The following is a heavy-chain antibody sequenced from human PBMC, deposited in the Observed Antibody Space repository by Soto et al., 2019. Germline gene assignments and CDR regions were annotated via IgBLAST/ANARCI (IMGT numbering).Heavy chain of an antibody. V-gene: IGHV1-69*01. CDR1: GVTFGSYA. D-gene: IGHD2-2*01. Sequence: QVQLVQSGAEVKKPGSSVKVSCNASGVTFGSYAISWVRQSPGQGREWLGGIIPIPGTANYAQKFPGRVTIAADESTSTAYMELSRLRSEDTAVYYCARSQGSSTSLEIYYYYYYGMDVWGQGTTVHVS. CDR2: IIPIPGTA. CDR3: ARSQGSSTSLEIYYYYYYGMDV. J-gene: IGHJ6*02.